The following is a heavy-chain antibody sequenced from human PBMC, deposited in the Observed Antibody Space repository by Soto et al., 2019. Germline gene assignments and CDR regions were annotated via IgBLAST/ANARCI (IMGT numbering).Heavy chain of an antibody. CDR2: ISGSGGST. Sequence: GGSLRLSCAASGFTFSSYAMSWVRQAPGKGLEWVSAISGSGGSTYYADSVKGRFTISRDNSKNTLYLQMNSLRAEDTAVYYCAKLTSLGLAVAGDFDYWGQGTLVTVSS. J-gene: IGHJ4*02. V-gene: IGHV3-23*01. CDR1: GFTFSSYA. CDR3: AKLTSLGLAVAGDFDY. D-gene: IGHD6-19*01.